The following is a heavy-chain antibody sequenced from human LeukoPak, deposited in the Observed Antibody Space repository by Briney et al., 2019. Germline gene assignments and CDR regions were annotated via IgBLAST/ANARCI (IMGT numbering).Heavy chain of an antibody. CDR2: INPSGGST. V-gene: IGHV1-46*01. Sequence: ASVKVSCKASGYTFTSYYMHWVRQAPGQGLEWMGIINPSGGSTSCAQKFQGRVTMTRDTPTSTVYMELSSLRSEDTAVYYCARDQSYDYVWGSYRDRPGFDPWGQGTLVTVSS. CDR3: ARDQSYDYVWGSYRDRPGFDP. J-gene: IGHJ5*02. CDR1: GYTFTSYY. D-gene: IGHD3-16*02.